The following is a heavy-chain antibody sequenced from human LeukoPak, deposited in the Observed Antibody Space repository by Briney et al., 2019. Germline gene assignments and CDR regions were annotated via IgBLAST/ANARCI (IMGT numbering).Heavy chain of an antibody. CDR1: GFIFSNYG. Sequence: GGSLRLSCSASGFIFSNYGMYWVRQAPGKGLEFVSAISSDGDNTFYADSVKGRFTISRDNSKNTLYLQTSSLRGEDTAVYYCVRVNDYGDRNLHYFGYWGQGTLVTVSS. J-gene: IGHJ4*02. V-gene: IGHV3-64D*06. D-gene: IGHD4-17*01. CDR2: ISSDGDNT. CDR3: VRVNDYGDRNLHYFGY.